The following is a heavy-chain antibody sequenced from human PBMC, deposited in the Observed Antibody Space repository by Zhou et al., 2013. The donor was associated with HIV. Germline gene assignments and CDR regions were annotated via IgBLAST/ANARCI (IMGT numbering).Heavy chain of an antibody. CDR3: ARGTGGDAYNEAGFDY. J-gene: IGHJ4*02. D-gene: IGHD2-8*02. CDR1: GGAFRNFA. CDR2: IIPVYGTS. Sequence: QVQLVQSGAEVKKPGSSVKVSCKASGGAFRNFAINWVRQAPGQGLQWMGGIIPVYGTSNYTQEFQDRVTIMTDESTNTAYMELSSLTSDDTAVYYCARGTGGDAYNEAGFDYWGQGTLVTVSS. V-gene: IGHV1-69*05.